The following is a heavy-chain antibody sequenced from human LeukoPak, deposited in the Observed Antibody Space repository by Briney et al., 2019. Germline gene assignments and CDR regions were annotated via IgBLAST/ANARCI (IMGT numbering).Heavy chain of an antibody. D-gene: IGHD6-19*01. CDR3: ARFGYTSGWYWFDP. CDR2: IYYSGST. V-gene: IGHV4-61*01. J-gene: IGHJ5*02. CDR1: GGSVSSDSYF. Sequence: TETLSLTCTVSGGSVSSDSYFWSWIRRPPGKGLEWIGYIYYSGSTTYNPSLKSRVTISVDTSKNQFSLRLSSVTAADTAVYYCARFGYTSGWYWFDPWGQGTLVTVSS.